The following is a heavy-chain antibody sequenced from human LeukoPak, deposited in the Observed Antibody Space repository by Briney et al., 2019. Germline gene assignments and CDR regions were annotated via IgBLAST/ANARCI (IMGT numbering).Heavy chain of an antibody. CDR2: IYTSGST. Sequence: SETLSLTCTVSGGSISSYYWSWIRQPAGKGLEWIGRIYTSGSTNYNPSLKSRVTMSVDTSKNQFSLKLSSVTAADTAVYYCARDKYRSYYYDSSDYSTYYGMDVWGQGTTVTVSS. V-gene: IGHV4-4*07. D-gene: IGHD3-22*01. J-gene: IGHJ6*02. CDR1: GGSISSYY. CDR3: ARDKYRSYYYDSSDYSTYYGMDV.